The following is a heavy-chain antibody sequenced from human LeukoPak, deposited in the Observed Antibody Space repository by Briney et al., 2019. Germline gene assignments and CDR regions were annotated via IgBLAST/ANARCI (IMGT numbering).Heavy chain of an antibody. Sequence: ASVKVSCKASGYTFTSYDINWVRQATGQGLEWMGRIIPILGIANYAQKFQGRVTITADKSTSTAYMELSSLRSEDTAVYYCAREPGTWEQTFDYWGQGTLVTVSS. D-gene: IGHD1-26*01. J-gene: IGHJ4*02. CDR2: IIPILGIA. CDR3: AREPGTWEQTFDY. CDR1: GYTFTSYD. V-gene: IGHV1-69*04.